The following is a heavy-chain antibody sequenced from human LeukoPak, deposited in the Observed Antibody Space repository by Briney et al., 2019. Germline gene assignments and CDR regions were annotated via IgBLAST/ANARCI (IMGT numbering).Heavy chain of an antibody. CDR3: ARCRRGYCSSTSCYTGDAFDI. V-gene: IGHV1-2*02. CDR2: INPNSGGT. CDR1: GYTFTGYY. J-gene: IGHJ3*02. Sequence: ASVKVSCKASGYTFTGYYMHWVRQAPGQGLEWMGWINPNSGGTNYAQKFQGRVTITADESTSTAYMELSSLRSEDTAVYYCARCRRGYCSSTSCYTGDAFDIWGQGTMVTVSS. D-gene: IGHD2-2*02.